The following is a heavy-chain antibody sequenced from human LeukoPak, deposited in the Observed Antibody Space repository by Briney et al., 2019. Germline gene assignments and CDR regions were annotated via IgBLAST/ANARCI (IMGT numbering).Heavy chain of an antibody. V-gene: IGHV3-48*03. Sequence: PGGSLRLSCAASGFTFSSYEMNWVRQAPGKGLQWLSYISSGGSTTYYADSVKGRFTVSRDNAKNSLYLQMNSLRAEDTAVYYCARVKRDTAMVFDFWGQGTLVTVSS. CDR3: ARVKRDTAMVFDF. CDR2: ISSGGSTT. CDR1: GFTFSSYE. D-gene: IGHD5-18*01. J-gene: IGHJ4*02.